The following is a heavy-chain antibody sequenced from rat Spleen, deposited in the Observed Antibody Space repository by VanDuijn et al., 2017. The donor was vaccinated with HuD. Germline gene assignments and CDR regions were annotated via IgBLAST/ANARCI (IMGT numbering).Heavy chain of an antibody. V-gene: IGHV5-22*01. CDR1: GFTFSNYD. CDR3: TSLTADYWYFDF. Sequence: EVQLVESGGGLVQPGRSMKLSCAASGFTFSNYDMAWVRQAPTKGLEWVASMSYDGSSTYYRDSVKGRFTISRDNAKSTLYLQMNSLRSEDTATYYCTSLTADYWYFDFWGPGTMVTVSS. D-gene: IGHD5-1*01. J-gene: IGHJ1*01. CDR2: MSYDGSST.